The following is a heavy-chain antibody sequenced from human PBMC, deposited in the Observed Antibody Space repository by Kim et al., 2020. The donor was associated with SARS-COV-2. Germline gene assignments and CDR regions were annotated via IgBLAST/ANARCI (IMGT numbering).Heavy chain of an antibody. CDR1: GLTFGNYV. CDR3: AKVTEGRKDQGVVFYYY. J-gene: IGHJ6*01. Sequence: GGSLRLSCAASGLTFGNYVMSWVRQAPGKGLEWVSSITGTGGDTYYADSVKGRFTVSRDNAKDTVVLQMNSLRAEDTAVYYCAKVTEGRKDQGVVFYYY. D-gene: IGHD3-10*01. V-gene: IGHV3-23*01. CDR2: ITGTGGDT.